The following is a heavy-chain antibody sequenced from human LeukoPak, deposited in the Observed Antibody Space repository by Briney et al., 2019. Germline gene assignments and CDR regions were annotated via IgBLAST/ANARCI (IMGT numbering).Heavy chain of an antibody. CDR1: GGSISSYY. CDR2: IYYSGST. D-gene: IGHD3-22*01. V-gene: IGHV4-59*01. CDR3: ASTQNTYYYDSSGPLFDY. J-gene: IGHJ4*02. Sequence: PSGTLSLTCTVSGGSISSYYWSWIRQPPGKGLEWIGYIYYSGSTNYNPSLKSRVTISVDTSKNQFSLKLSSVTAADTAVYYCASTQNTYYYDSSGPLFDYWGQGTLVTVSS.